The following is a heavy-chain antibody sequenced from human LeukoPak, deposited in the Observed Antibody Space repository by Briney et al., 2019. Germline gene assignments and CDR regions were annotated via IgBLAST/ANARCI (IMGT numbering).Heavy chain of an antibody. Sequence: SETLSLTCTVSGVSISSSSYYWGWIRQPPGKGLEWIGSIYYSGSTYYNPSLKSRVTISVDTSKNQFSLKLSSVTAADTAVYYCASQIGGYPRDWGQGTLVTVSS. D-gene: IGHD5-12*01. V-gene: IGHV4-39*07. J-gene: IGHJ4*02. CDR3: ASQIGGYPRD. CDR1: GVSISSSSYY. CDR2: IYYSGST.